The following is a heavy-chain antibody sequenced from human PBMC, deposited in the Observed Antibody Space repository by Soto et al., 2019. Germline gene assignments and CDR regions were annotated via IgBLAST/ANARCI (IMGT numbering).Heavy chain of an antibody. V-gene: IGHV3-11*01. CDR3: ERDLVAGSFDWFDP. D-gene: IGHD2-15*01. CDR2: ISSSGSTI. CDR1: GFTFSDYY. J-gene: IGHJ5*02. Sequence: GGSLRLSCAASGFTFSDYYMSWIRQAPGKGLEWVSYISSSGSTIYYADSVKGRFTISRDNAKNSLYLQMNSLRAEDTAVYYCERDLVAGSFDWFDPWGKGTLVTVSS.